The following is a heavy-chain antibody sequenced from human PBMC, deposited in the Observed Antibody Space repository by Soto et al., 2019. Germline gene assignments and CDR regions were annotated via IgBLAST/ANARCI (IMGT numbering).Heavy chain of an antibody. CDR1: GYTFTSYG. V-gene: IGHV1-18*01. CDR3: ARSHRIAVAGGGFDP. Sequence: QVQLVQSGAEVKKPRASVKVSCKASGYTFTSYGISWVRKAPGQGLEWMGWIRAYNGNTNYAQKLQGRVTMTTDTTTSTAHMELRSLRSDDTAVYYCARSHRIAVAGGGFDPWGQGTLVTVSS. J-gene: IGHJ5*02. D-gene: IGHD6-19*01. CDR2: IRAYNGNT.